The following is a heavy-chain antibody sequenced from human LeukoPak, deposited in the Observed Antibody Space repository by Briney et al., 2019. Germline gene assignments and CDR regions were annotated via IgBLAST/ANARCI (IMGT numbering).Heavy chain of an antibody. CDR3: AREYDFWSGYYGY. V-gene: IGHV3-21*01. CDR1: GFTFSSYS. CDR2: ITGSSRYI. Sequence: GGSLRLSCAASGFTFSSYSVNWVRQAPGKGLEWVSSITGSSRYIYYADSVKGRFTISRDNAKNSLFLQMNSLRAEDTAVYYCAREYDFWSGYYGYWGQGTLVTVSS. D-gene: IGHD3-3*01. J-gene: IGHJ4*02.